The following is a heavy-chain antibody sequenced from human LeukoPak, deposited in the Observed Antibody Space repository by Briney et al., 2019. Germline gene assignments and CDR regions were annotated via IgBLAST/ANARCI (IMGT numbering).Heavy chain of an antibody. V-gene: IGHV3-30*18. Sequence: GGSLRLSCAASGFTFSSYGMHWVRQAPGKGLEWVAVISYDGSNKYYADSVKGRFTISRDNSKNTLYLQMNSLRAEDTAVYHCAKDQEGHYYDSSGYPSSFDYWGQGTLVTVSS. CDR2: ISYDGSNK. CDR1: GFTFSSYG. J-gene: IGHJ4*02. CDR3: AKDQEGHYYDSSGYPSSFDY. D-gene: IGHD3-22*01.